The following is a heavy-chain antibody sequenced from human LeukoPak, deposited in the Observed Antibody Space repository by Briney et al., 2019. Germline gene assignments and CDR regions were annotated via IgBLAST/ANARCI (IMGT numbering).Heavy chain of an antibody. J-gene: IGHJ5*02. CDR1: GYSFTNYW. Sequence: GGSLKISCKGSGYSFTNYWIGWVRQMPGKGLEWMGIIYPGDSDTRYSPSFQGQVTISADKSISTAYLQWSSLKASDTAMYYCARRILPYYYDSSGQSNWFDPWGQGTLVTVSS. V-gene: IGHV5-51*01. D-gene: IGHD3-22*01. CDR2: IYPGDSDT. CDR3: ARRILPYYYDSSGQSNWFDP.